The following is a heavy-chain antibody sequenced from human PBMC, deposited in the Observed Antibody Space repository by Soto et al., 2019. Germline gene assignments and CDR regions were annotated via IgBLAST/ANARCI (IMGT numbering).Heavy chain of an antibody. CDR1: GYTFTSYY. Sequence: ASVKVSCKASGYTFTSYYMHWVRQAPGQGLEWMGIINPSGGSTSYAQKFQGRVTMTRDTSTSTVYMELSSLRSEDTAVYYCARTPIAMIVVVQDGDAFDIWGQGTMVTVSS. CDR3: ARTPIAMIVVVQDGDAFDI. CDR2: INPSGGST. J-gene: IGHJ3*02. V-gene: IGHV1-46*01. D-gene: IGHD3-22*01.